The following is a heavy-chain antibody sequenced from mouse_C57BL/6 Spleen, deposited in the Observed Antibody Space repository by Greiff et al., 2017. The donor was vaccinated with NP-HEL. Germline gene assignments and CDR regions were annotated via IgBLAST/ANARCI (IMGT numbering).Heavy chain of an antibody. CDR3: ARGGDYPRD. Sequence: EVKLVESGGGLVKPGGSLKLSCAASGFTFSDYGMHWVRQAPEKGLEWVAYISSGSSTIYYADTVKGRVTIARDNAKNTLFLQLTGLRAEDTARYYCARGGDYPRDWGQGTSVTVSS. CDR2: ISSGSSTI. D-gene: IGHD2-4*01. V-gene: IGHV5-17*01. CDR1: GFTFSDYG. J-gene: IGHJ4*01.